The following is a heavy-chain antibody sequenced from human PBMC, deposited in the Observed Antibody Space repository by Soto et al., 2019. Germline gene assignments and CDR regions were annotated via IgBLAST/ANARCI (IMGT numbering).Heavy chain of an antibody. CDR3: AKGMYGHSRGYYFDY. J-gene: IGHJ4*02. CDR1: GFTFNTYG. Sequence: GGSLRLSCAASGFTFNTYGMHWVRQAPGKGLEWVAVISYDEIDKYYRDSVKGRFAISRDNSKNTLYLQMNSLRAEDTATYYCAKGMYGHSRGYYFDYWGQGTRVTVSS. CDR2: ISYDEIDK. D-gene: IGHD2-8*01. V-gene: IGHV3-30*18.